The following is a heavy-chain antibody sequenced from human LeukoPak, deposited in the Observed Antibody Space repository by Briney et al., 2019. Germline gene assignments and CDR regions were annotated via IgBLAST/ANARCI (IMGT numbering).Heavy chain of an antibody. V-gene: IGHV3-30-3*01. CDR1: GFTFNTYA. CDR2: ISYDGNNK. J-gene: IGHJ4*02. CDR3: ASRGDYVDY. Sequence: GGSLRLSCAASGFTFNTYAMHWVRQAPGKGLEWVALISYDGNNKVYADSVKGRFTISRDNSKNTLDLQLNSLRAEDTAVYYCASRGDYVDYWGQGTLVTVSS.